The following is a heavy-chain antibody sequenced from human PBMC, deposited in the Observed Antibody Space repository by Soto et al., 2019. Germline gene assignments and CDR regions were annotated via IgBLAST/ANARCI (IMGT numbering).Heavy chain of an antibody. CDR2: VIPMFGTA. CDR3: ARGWGLDTSDYYYAY. CDR1: GGTFSRYA. Sequence: QVQLVQSGAEVKKPGSSVKVSCKASGGTFSRYAISWVRQAPGQGLEWMGGVIPMFGTANYAQKFKGRVTMTADESTSTADMELRGLRSEDTAIYYCARGWGLDTSDYYYAYWGQGTLVTVSS. V-gene: IGHV1-69*01. J-gene: IGHJ4*02. D-gene: IGHD3-22*01.